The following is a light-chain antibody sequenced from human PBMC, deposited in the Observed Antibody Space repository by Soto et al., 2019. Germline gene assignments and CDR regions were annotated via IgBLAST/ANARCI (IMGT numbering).Light chain of an antibody. Sequence: EIVMTQSPATLSVFPGQRATLSCRASQRVGYKLAWYQQKPGQAPGLLIHAISTRATGVPARFSGGGSGTEFPLTIRSLQSEDFAVYYCQQYSDWWTFGRGTRVEFQ. V-gene: IGKV3-15*01. CDR2: AIS. J-gene: IGKJ1*01. CDR1: QRVGYK. CDR3: QQYSDWWT.